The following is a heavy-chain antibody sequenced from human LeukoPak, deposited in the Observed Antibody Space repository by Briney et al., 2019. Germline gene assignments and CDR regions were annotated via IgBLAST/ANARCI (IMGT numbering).Heavy chain of an antibody. V-gene: IGHV1-2*02. D-gene: IGHD3-10*01. J-gene: IGHJ4*02. CDR3: ARERGTDYYGSGSPYFDY. CDR2: INPTGGDT. CDR1: GYTFTAFY. Sequence: GASVKVSCKASGYTFTAFYMHWVRQAPGQGLEWMGWINPTGGDTNYAQKFQGRVTMTRDTSISTAYMELSRLRSDDTAVYYCARERGTDYYGSGSPYFDYWGQGTLVTVSS.